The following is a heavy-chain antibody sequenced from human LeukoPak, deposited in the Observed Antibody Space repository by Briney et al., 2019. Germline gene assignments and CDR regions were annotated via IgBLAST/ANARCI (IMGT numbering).Heavy chain of an antibody. V-gene: IGHV3-30*03. J-gene: IGHJ4*02. CDR3: ARGKRQQN. CDR1: GFTFSSYG. D-gene: IGHD6-13*01. Sequence: GRSLRLSCAASGFTFSSYGMHWVRQAPGKGLEWVAVISYDGSNKYYADSVKGRFTISRDNSKNTLCLQMNSLRAEDTAVYYCARGKRQQNWGQGTLVTVSS. CDR2: ISYDGSNK.